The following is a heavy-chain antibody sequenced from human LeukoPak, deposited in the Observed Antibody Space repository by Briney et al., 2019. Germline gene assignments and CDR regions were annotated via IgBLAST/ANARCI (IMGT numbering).Heavy chain of an antibody. V-gene: IGHV4-34*01. CDR2: IKYDGTT. CDR1: GASFSGYF. J-gene: IGHJ3*02. Sequence: SETLSLTCAVSGASFSGYFRNWIRQSPEKGLEWIGEIKYDGTTNYNPSLTSRVTMSIDKATNQFHLKVTSLTAADTAVYYCARGPDYYGDYISWFPDAIHIWGQGTLVSVSP. CDR3: ARGPDYYGDYISWFPDAIHI. D-gene: IGHD4-17*01.